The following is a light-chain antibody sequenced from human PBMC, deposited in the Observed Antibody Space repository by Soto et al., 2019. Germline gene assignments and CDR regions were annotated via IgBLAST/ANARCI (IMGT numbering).Light chain of an antibody. Sequence: ESVLTQSPGTLSLSPGERATLSCRASQTIIGNYLAWYQQKPGQAPRLLIYGASNRATGVPDRFSGSYSGTDFSLTITRLEPEDFEVYYCEQHVNSVYIFGQGTKVDIX. CDR3: EQHVNSVYI. V-gene: IGKV3-20*01. J-gene: IGKJ2*01. CDR2: GAS. CDR1: QTIIGNY.